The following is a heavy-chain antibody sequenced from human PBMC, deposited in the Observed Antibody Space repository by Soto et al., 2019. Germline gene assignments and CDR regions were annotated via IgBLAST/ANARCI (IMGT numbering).Heavy chain of an antibody. V-gene: IGHV3-30*18. CDR2: ISYDGSNK. D-gene: IGHD5-18*01. CDR1: GFTFSSYG. J-gene: IGHJ6*02. Sequence: GSLRLSCAASGFTFSSYGMHWVRQAPGKGLEWVAVISYDGSNKYYADSVKGRFTISRDNSKNTLYLQMNSLRAEDTAVYYCAKDLGDTAMVKAYGMDVWGQGTTVTVSS. CDR3: AKDLGDTAMVKAYGMDV.